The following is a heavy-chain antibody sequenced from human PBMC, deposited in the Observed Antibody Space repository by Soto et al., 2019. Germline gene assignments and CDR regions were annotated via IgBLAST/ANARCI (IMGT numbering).Heavy chain of an antibody. Sequence: SQTLSLTYAISGDSVSRNTASWNLIRQSPSRGLEWLGRTYFRSKWYSDYADSVKSRIIINPDTSNNQFSLQLNSVTPEDTAVYFCAKGDNLGPKTGYAFDPWGQGIMVTVSS. D-gene: IGHD5-12*01. CDR2: TYFRSKWYS. J-gene: IGHJ5*02. CDR3: AKGDNLGPKTGYAFDP. V-gene: IGHV6-1*01. CDR1: GDSVSRNTAS.